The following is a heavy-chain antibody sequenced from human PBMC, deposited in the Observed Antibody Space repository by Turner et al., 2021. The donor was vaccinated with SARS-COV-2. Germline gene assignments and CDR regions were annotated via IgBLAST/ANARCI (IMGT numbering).Heavy chain of an antibody. CDR1: GFTFIRYG. V-gene: IGHV3-30*18. CDR2: ISEDGSNN. J-gene: IGHJ4*02. CDR3: AKDGAPFLLYFGEPTFYFDY. D-gene: IGHD3-10*01. Sequence: QVQLVESGGGVVQPGRSLRVPCAASGFTFIRYGMPWVRQAPGKGLEGMAVISEDGSNNYYADSVKGRFTIARVNSKNTLYLQMNSLRAEDTAVYYCAKDGAPFLLYFGEPTFYFDYWGQGTLVTVSS.